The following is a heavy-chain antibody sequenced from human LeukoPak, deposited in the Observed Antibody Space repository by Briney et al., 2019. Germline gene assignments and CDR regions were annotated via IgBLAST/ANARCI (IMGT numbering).Heavy chain of an antibody. D-gene: IGHD3-22*01. CDR3: AVHYYDSSGYFGPSPDY. CDR2: ILFDGSNE. V-gene: IGHV3-33*03. CDR1: GFSFSRYG. J-gene: IGHJ4*02. Sequence: GGSLRLSCAASGFSFSRYGMHWVRQAPGKGLEWVALILFDGSNEYYADSVKGRFTISRDNAKNSLYLQMNSLRAEDTALYYCAVHYYDSSGYFGPSPDYWGQGTLVTVSS.